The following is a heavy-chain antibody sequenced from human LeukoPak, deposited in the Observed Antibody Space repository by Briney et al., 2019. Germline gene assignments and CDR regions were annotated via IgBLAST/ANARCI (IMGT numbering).Heavy chain of an antibody. CDR3: ARGTLFNDYFPLDC. CDR1: GGSFSGYF. Sequence: SETLSLTCAVYGGSFSGYFWSWIRQPPGKGLEWIGEINHSGSTNYNPSLKSRVTISVDTSKNQFSLKLSSVTAADTAVYYCARGTLFNDYFPLDCWGQGTLVTVSS. CDR2: INHSGST. J-gene: IGHJ4*02. D-gene: IGHD2/OR15-2a*01. V-gene: IGHV4-34*01.